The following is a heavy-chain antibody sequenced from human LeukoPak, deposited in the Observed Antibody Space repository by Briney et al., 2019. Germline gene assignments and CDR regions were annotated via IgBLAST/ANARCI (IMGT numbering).Heavy chain of an antibody. Sequence: ASVKVSCKTSGYTFINYGVNWARQAPRQGLEWMGWVSAYGDNTNDVQKIQGRVTMTTDTSTSTAYMELRSLRSDDTAVYYCARDCIGCHGFDYWGQGTLVTVSS. D-gene: IGHD2-15*01. CDR2: VSAYGDNT. CDR1: GYTFINYG. CDR3: ARDCIGCHGFDY. J-gene: IGHJ4*02. V-gene: IGHV1-18*01.